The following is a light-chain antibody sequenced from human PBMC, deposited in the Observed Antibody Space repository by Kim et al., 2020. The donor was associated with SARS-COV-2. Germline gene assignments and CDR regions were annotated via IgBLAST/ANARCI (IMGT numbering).Light chain of an antibody. J-gene: IGLJ3*02. CDR2: VTS. Sequence: GTITLICGTSTGADTSSHYPYWYQQKPGQDPRTLIYVTSNTHSWTPARFSGSLLGGKAALTLSGAQPEDEADYYCLFSYGSARVFGGGTQLTVL. CDR1: TGADTSSHY. CDR3: LFSYGSARV. V-gene: IGLV7-46*01.